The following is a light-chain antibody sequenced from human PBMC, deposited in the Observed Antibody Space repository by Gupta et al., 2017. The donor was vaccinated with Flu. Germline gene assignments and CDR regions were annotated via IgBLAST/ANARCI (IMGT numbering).Light chain of an antibody. CDR3: LLYYGGNQGV. V-gene: IGLV7-43*01. Sequence: TVTITCASSTGAVTTDYYPNWIQQRPGQAPRALIYSTTNRHAGTPARFSGSLLGGKAALTLSGGQPEDEAEYYCLLYYGGNQGVFGGGTRLTVL. CDR2: STT. J-gene: IGLJ3*02. CDR1: TGAVTTDYY.